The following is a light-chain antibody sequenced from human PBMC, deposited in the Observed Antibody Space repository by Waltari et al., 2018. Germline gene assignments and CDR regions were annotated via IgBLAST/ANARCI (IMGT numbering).Light chain of an antibody. V-gene: IGKV1-9*01. CDR2: AAS. J-gene: IGKJ4*01. CDR3: QQLNSYPPT. CDR1: QGISSF. Sequence: QLTQSPSSLSASVGDRVTITCRASQGISSFLAWYQQKAGKAPKLLIYAASTLQSGVPSRFSGSGSGTDFTLNISSLQPEDFATYYCQQLNSYPPTFGGGTKVEIK.